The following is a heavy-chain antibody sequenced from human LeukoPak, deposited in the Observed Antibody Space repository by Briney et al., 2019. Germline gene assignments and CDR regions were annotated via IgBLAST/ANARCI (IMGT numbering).Heavy chain of an antibody. V-gene: IGHV3-23*01. CDR3: AKTPYYYDSISTPGRFDP. Sequence: GGSLRLSCAASGFTFSSYAMSWVRQAPGKGLEWVSAISGSGGSTYYADSVKGRFTISRDNSKNTLYLQMNSLRAEDTAVYYCAKTPYYYDSISTPGRFDPWGQGTLVTVSS. CDR2: ISGSGGST. D-gene: IGHD3-22*01. J-gene: IGHJ5*02. CDR1: GFTFSSYA.